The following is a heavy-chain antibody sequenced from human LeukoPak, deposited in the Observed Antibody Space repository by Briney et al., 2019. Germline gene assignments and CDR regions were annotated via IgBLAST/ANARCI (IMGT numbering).Heavy chain of an antibody. D-gene: IGHD3-22*01. Sequence: SETLSLTCTVSGGSISNYYWSWIRQPPGKGLEWIGYIYYSGSTNYNPSLKSRVTISVDTSKNQFSLKLRSVTAADTAVYYCARVLDYYDSSGYAEDLWGQGTLVTVSS. J-gene: IGHJ5*02. V-gene: IGHV4-59*01. CDR1: GGSISNYY. CDR3: ARVLDYYDSSGYAEDL. CDR2: IYYSGST.